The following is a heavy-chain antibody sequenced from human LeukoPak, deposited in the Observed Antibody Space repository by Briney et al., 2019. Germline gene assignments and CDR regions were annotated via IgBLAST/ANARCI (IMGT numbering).Heavy chain of an antibody. CDR2: ISSSSSYI. Sequence: GGSLRLSCAASGFTFSSYSMNWVRQAPGKGLEWVSSISSSSSYIYYADSVKGRFTISRDNSETTLYLQMNSVRGEDTAVYYCARDLSYYSMDVRGQGTAVTVSS. CDR1: GFTFSSYS. CDR3: ARDLSYYSMDV. V-gene: IGHV3-21*01. J-gene: IGHJ6*02.